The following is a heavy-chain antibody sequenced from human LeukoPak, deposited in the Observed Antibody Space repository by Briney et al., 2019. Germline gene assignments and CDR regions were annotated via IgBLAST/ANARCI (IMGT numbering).Heavy chain of an antibody. D-gene: IGHD3-10*01. CDR2: IYHSGST. Sequence: SETLSPACAVSGGSISSGGYSWSWIRQPPGKGLEWIGYIYHSGSTYYNPSLKSRVTISVDRSKNQFSLKLSSVTAADTAVYYCARRDSVTDAFDIWGQGTTVTVSS. CDR1: GGSISSGGYS. CDR3: ARRDSVTDAFDI. V-gene: IGHV4-30-2*01. J-gene: IGHJ3*02.